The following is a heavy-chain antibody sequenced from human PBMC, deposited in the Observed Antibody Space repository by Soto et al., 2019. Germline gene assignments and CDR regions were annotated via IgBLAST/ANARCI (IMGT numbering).Heavy chain of an antibody. CDR2: IYYSGST. V-gene: IGHV4-30-4*01. CDR3: ARDSGQYYDFWSGYWS. J-gene: IGHJ4*02. CDR1: GGSISSGDYY. D-gene: IGHD3-3*01. Sequence: QVQLQESGPGLVKPSQTLSLTCTVSGGSISSGDYYWSWIRQPPGKRLEWIGYIYYSGSTYYNPSLKSRVTISVDTSKTQFSLKLSSVTAADTAVYYCARDSGQYYDFWSGYWSWGQGTLVTVSS.